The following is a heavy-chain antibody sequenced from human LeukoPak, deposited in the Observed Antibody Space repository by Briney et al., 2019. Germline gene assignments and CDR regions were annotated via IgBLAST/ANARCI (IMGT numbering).Heavy chain of an antibody. CDR3: ARGLRSPDY. CDR2: IYSGDGA. CDR1: GFSVSNNY. D-gene: IGHD4-17*01. J-gene: IGHJ4*02. Sequence: GESLRLSCAASGFSVSNNYMSWVRQAPGKGLEWVSFIYSGDGADYADSVKGRFTISRDNSKNTLYLQLNSLRAEDTAVYYCARGLRSPDYWGQGTLVTVSS. V-gene: IGHV3-53*01.